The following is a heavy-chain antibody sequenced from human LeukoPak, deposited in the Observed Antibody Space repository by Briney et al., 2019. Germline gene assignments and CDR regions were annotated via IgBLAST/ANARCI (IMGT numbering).Heavy chain of an antibody. D-gene: IGHD3-22*01. Sequence: PGGSLRLSCAASGFTFSSYSMNWVRQAPGKGLEWVAVISYDESNKYYADSVKGRFTISRDNSKNTLYLQMNSLRAEDTAVYYCASGVVDSSGYEGDYWGQGTLVTVSS. J-gene: IGHJ4*02. CDR3: ASGVVDSSGYEGDY. V-gene: IGHV3-30*03. CDR1: GFTFSSYS. CDR2: ISYDESNK.